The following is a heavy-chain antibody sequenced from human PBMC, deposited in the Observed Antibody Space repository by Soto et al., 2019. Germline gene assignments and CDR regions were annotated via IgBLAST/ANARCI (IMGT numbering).Heavy chain of an antibody. CDR3: AREGPAAPYYYYGMDV. V-gene: IGHV3-74*01. CDR1: GFTFSSYW. CDR2: INSDGSST. D-gene: IGHD2-2*01. Sequence: GGSLRLSCAASGFTFSSYWMNWVRQAPGKGLVWVSRINSDGSSTSYADSVKGRFTISRDNAKNTLYLQMNSLRAEDTAVYYCAREGPAAPYYYYGMDVWGQGTTVTVSS. J-gene: IGHJ6*02.